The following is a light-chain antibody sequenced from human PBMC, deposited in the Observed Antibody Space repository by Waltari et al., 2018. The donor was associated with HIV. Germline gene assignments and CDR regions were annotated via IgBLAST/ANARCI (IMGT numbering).Light chain of an antibody. J-gene: IGLJ3*02. CDR2: DVS. V-gene: IGLV2-11*01. CDR1: STDVGGYIY. CDR3: CSYAGSYTWV. Sequence: QSALTQPRSVSGSPGQSVTISCTGSSTDVGGYIYVSWYQQPPGKVPKRLIYDVSKRPSGVPDRFSGSKSGNTASLTISGLQAEDEADYYCCSYAGSYTWVFGGGTKLTVL.